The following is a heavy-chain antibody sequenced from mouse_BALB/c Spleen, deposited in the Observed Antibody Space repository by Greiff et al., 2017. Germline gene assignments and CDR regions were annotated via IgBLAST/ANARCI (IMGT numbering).Heavy chain of an antibody. V-gene: IGHV1-80*01. J-gene: IGHJ3*01. CDR1: GYAFSSYW. D-gene: IGHD2-1*01. Sequence: QVHVKQSGAELVRPGSSVKISCKASGYAFSSYWMNWVKQRPGQGLEWIGQIYPGDGDTNYNGKFKGKATLTADKSSSTAYMQLSSLTSEDSAVYFCARGGGNYPFAYWGQGTLVTVSA. CDR2: IYPGDGDT. CDR3: ARGGGNYPFAY.